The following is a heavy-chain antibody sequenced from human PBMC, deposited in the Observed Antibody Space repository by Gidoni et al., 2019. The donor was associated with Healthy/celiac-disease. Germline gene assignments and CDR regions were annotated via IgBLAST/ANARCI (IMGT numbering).Heavy chain of an antibody. CDR3: ATNLYSSSWYYFDY. D-gene: IGHD6-13*01. Sequence: EVQLVESGGGLVQPGGSLRLSCAASGFTFSSYAMHWVRQAPGKGLEYVSAISRNGGSTYYANSVKGRFTISRDNSKNTLYLQMGSLRAEDMAVYYCATNLYSSSWYYFDYWGQGTLVTVSS. J-gene: IGHJ4*02. CDR1: GFTFSSYA. V-gene: IGHV3-64*01. CDR2: ISRNGGST.